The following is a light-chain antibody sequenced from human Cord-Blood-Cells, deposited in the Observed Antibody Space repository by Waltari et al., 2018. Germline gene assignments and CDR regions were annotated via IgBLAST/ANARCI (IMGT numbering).Light chain of an antibody. CDR2: EGS. CDR1: SSDVGSYNL. CDR3: CSYAGSSTFV. J-gene: IGLJ1*01. V-gene: IGLV2-23*03. Sequence: QSALTQPASVSGSPGQSIPISCTGTSSDVGSYNLAAWYQQHPGKAPKLMIYEGSKRPSGVSNRFSGSKSGNTASLTISGLQAEDEADYYCCSYAGSSTFVFGTGTKVTVL.